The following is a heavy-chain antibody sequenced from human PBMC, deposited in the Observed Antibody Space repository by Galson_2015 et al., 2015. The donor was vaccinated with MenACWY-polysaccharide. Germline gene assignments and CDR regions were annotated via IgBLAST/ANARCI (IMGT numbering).Heavy chain of an antibody. Sequence: SVKVSCKASGYSFSSYDINWVRQTTGQGLEWMGWMNPNSGNTDYAQKFQGRVTMTRNTSISIAYMELSSLRSEDTAVYYCARGGKYYYDSSGYLNRFDPWGQGTLVTVSS. CDR3: ARGGKYYYDSSGYLNRFDP. V-gene: IGHV1-8*01. J-gene: IGHJ5*02. CDR2: MNPNSGNT. CDR1: GYSFSSYD. D-gene: IGHD3-22*01.